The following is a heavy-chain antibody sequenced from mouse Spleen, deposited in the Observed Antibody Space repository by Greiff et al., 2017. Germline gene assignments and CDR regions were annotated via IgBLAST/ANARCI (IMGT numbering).Heavy chain of an antibody. Sequence: VQLQQSGPELVKPGASVKISCKASGYTFTDYYMNWVKQSHGKSLEWIGDINPNNGGTSYNQKFKGKATLTVDKSSSTAYMELRSLTSEDSAVYYCASNYDALLAYWGQGTLVTVSA. CDR3: ASNYDALLAY. D-gene: IGHD2-4*01. CDR1: GYTFTDYY. V-gene: IGHV1-26*01. CDR2: INPNNGGT. J-gene: IGHJ3*01.